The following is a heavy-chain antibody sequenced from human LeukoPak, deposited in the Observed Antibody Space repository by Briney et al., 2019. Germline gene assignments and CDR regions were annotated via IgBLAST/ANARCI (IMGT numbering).Heavy chain of an antibody. CDR2: ISYDGSNK. CDR1: GFTFSTSA. D-gene: IGHD3-22*01. CDR3: ARGDPFPEVVNYYDSSGNYGMDV. V-gene: IGHV3-30-3*01. Sequence: GGSLRLSCAASGFTFSTSAVHWVRQAPGKGLEWVTVISYDGSNKYYADSVKGRFTISRDNSKNTLYLQMNSLRAEDTAVYYCARGDPFPEVVNYYDSSGNYGMDVWGQGTTVTVSS. J-gene: IGHJ6*02.